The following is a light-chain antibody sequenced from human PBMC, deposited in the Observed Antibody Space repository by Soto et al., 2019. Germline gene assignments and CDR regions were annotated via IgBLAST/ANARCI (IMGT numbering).Light chain of an antibody. CDR2: EVS. CDR1: SSDVGGYDY. CDR3: TSYTGSSTPHV. Sequence: LTQPASVSGSPGQSLTISCTGTSSDVGGYDYVSWYQQRPGKAPTLMISEVSNRPSGVSNRFSGSRSGNTASLTISGLQAEDEADYYCTSYTGSSTPHVFGTGTKVTVL. V-gene: IGLV2-14*01. J-gene: IGLJ1*01.